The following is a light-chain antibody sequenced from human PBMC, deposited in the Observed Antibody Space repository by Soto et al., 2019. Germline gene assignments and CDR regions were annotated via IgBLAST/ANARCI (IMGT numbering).Light chain of an antibody. CDR2: AAS. V-gene: IGKV3-11*01. J-gene: IGKJ2*01. CDR1: QSVSGH. CDR3: KQRSDWIRT. Sequence: EIVLTQSPATLSLSPGERATLSCRASQSVSGHLAWYQQKPGQAPRLLILAASRRATGIPARFSGSGSGTDFTLTISSLEPEDFAVYYCKQRSDWIRTFGQGTKLEIK.